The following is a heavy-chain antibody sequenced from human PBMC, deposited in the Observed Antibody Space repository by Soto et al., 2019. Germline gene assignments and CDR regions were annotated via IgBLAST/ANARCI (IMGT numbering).Heavy chain of an antibody. J-gene: IGHJ4*02. Sequence: EVQLVESGGGLVEPGGSLRLSCAASGFTFSSYWMHWVRQAPGKGLVWVARINSAGSSTNYADSVKGRLTISRDNAKNTVYLQMNSLRDEDTALYYCARGASSGWTHSFDYWGQGYLVTVSS. V-gene: IGHV3-74*01. CDR2: INSAGSST. CDR3: ARGASSGWTHSFDY. CDR1: GFTFSSYW. D-gene: IGHD6-19*01.